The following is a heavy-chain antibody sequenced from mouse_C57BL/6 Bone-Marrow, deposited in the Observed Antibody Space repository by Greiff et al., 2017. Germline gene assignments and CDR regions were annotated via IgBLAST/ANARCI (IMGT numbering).Heavy chain of an antibody. CDR1: GFTFSSYT. Sequence: EANVVESGGGLVKPGGSLKLSCAVSGFTFSSYTMSWVRQTPEKRLVWVATISGGGGNTYYPDSVKGRFTISRDNAKNTLYLQMSSLRSEDTALYYCARPHLLCGFAYWGQGTLVTVSA. D-gene: IGHD2-1*01. V-gene: IGHV5-9*04. J-gene: IGHJ3*01. CDR3: ARPHLLCGFAY. CDR2: ISGGGGNT.